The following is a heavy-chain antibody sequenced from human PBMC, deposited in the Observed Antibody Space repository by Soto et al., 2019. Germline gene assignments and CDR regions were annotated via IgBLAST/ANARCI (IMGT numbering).Heavy chain of an antibody. Sequence: SETLSLTCTVSGGSISSSSYYWGWIRQPPGKGLEWIGSIYYSGSTYYNPSLKSRVTISVDTSKNQFSLKLSSVTAADTAVYYCARYNWNPYYFDYWGQGTPVTVSS. J-gene: IGHJ4*02. CDR2: IYYSGST. CDR1: GGSISSSSYY. D-gene: IGHD1-20*01. CDR3: ARYNWNPYYFDY. V-gene: IGHV4-39*01.